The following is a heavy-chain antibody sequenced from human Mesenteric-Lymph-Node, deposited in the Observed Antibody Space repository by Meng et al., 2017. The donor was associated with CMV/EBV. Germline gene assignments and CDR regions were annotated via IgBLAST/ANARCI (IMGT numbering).Heavy chain of an antibody. Sequence: QVQLVQSGAEVKKPGASVKVSCKSSGYTFTSYEINWVRQATGQGLEWMGWMDPNSGNIGYAEKFQGRITMTRNTSISTAYMELSSLRSDDTAVYYCAASLGGDYNLPNWYFDLWGRGTLVTVSS. V-gene: IGHV1-8*01. D-gene: IGHD4-17*01. CDR1: GYTFTSYE. J-gene: IGHJ2*01. CDR3: AASLGGDYNLPNWYFDL. CDR2: MDPNSGNI.